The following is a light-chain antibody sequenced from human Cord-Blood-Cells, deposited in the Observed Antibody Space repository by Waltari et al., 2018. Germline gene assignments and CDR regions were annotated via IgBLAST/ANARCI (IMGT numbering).Light chain of an antibody. Sequence: QSALTQPATVSGSPGQSVTIPCPVTRRPVGGYTDVSWYQQHPVKAPKLKIYDVSNRASWVCSCFSGYKSGHTASLTSSVLQAEDEADYYCSSYTSSSTLVVFGGGTKLTVL. CDR3: SSYTSSSTLVV. CDR1: RRPVGGYTD. CDR2: DVS. J-gene: IGLJ2*01. V-gene: IGLV2-14*01.